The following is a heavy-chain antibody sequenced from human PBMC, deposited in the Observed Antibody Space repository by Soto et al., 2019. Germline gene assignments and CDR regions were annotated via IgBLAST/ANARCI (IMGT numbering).Heavy chain of an antibody. CDR3: AKVPRGSNFGYYNF. D-gene: IGHD5-18*01. Sequence: PWGSLRLSCAASGITFIDYGMHCFRQAPGKGLEWVAGVWKDGSNRYYVDSVKGRFTISRDNSKNTLYLQMNSLRDEDTAVYYCAKVPRGSNFGYYNFWGQGTLVTVSS. J-gene: IGHJ4*02. V-gene: IGHV3-30*02. CDR1: GITFIDYG. CDR2: VWKDGSNR.